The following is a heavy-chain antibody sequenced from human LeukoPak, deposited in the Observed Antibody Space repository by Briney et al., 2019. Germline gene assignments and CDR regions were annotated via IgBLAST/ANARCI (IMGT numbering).Heavy chain of an antibody. J-gene: IGHJ4*02. CDR3: AKDGED. V-gene: IGHV3-23*01. CDR2: ISGSASDT. CDR1: GFTFSSFA. Sequence: GGSLRLSCAASGFTFSSFAMHWVRQAPGKGLESVSTISGSASDTHYADSVKGRFTISRDNSKNTLYLHMDSLRAEDTAVYYCAKDGEDWGQGTLVTVSS. D-gene: IGHD2-21*01.